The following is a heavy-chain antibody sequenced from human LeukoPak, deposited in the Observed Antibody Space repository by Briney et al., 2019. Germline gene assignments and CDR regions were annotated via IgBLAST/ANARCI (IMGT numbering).Heavy chain of an antibody. CDR3: ARDLVTVTRGFDI. J-gene: IGHJ3*02. D-gene: IGHD4-17*01. CDR2: ISYIGST. Sequence: SETLSLTCAVSDDSFSSHYWTWIRQPPGKGLEWIGYISYIGSTNYNPSLKSRVTISIDTSKNQFSLKLSSVTAADTAVYYCARDLVTVTRGFDIWGQGTMVSVSS. V-gene: IGHV4-59*11. CDR1: DDSFSSHY.